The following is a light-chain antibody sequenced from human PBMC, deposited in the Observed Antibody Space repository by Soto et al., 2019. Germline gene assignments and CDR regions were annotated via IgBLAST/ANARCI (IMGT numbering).Light chain of an antibody. CDR3: QQSDTSRWM. CDR1: QSISTF. J-gene: IGKJ4*02. V-gene: IGKV1-39*01. CDR2: FAS. Sequence: DVQMTQSPSSLSASIGDRVTITCRASQSISTFCNWYQHKPGKTPMLLIYFASTFQTGVPSRFSGSESGTPFILTTTSVQPEDFVTDYCQQSDTSRWMFGRGNKVEI.